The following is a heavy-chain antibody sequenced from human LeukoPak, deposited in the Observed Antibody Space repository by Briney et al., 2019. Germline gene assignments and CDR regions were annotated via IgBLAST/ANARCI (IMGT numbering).Heavy chain of an antibody. V-gene: IGHV1-2*02. CDR2: INPNSGGT. D-gene: IGHD6-13*01. J-gene: IGHJ6*02. CDR1: GYTFTGYY. CDR3: ARGIAAAGNYYYYGMDV. Sequence: GASVKVSCKASGYTFTGYYMHWVRQAPGQGLEWMGWINPNSGGTNYAQKFQGRVTMTRDTSISTAYMELSRLRSDDTAVDYCARGIAAAGNYYYYGMDVWGQGTTVTVSS.